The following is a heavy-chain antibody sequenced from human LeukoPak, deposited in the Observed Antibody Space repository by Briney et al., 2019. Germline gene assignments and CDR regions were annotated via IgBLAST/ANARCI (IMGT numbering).Heavy chain of an antibody. CDR3: ARGGYSSSSRPGGRVFTWFDP. CDR1: GGSFSGYY. D-gene: IGHD6-6*01. CDR2: INHSGST. Sequence: SETLSLTCAVYGGSFSGYYWSWIRQPPGKGLEWIGEINHSGSTNYNPSLKSRVTISVDTSKNQFSLKLSSVTAADTAVYYCARGGYSSSSRPGGRVFTWFDPWGQGTLVTVSS. V-gene: IGHV4-34*01. J-gene: IGHJ5*02.